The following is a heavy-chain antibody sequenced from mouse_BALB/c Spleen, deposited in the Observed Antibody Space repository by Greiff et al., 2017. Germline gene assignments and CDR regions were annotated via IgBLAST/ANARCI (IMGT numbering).Heavy chain of an antibody. V-gene: IGHV2-9*02. CDR3: ARGYDYDEGDYYAMDY. Sequence: VQLQESGPGLVAPSQSLSITCTVSGFSLTSYGVHWVRQPPGKGLEWLGVIWAGGSTNYNSALMSRLSISKDNSKSQVFLKMNSLQTDDTAMYYCARGYDYDEGDYYAMDYWGQGTSVTVSS. CDR1: GFSLTSYG. D-gene: IGHD2-4*01. CDR2: IWAGGST. J-gene: IGHJ4*01.